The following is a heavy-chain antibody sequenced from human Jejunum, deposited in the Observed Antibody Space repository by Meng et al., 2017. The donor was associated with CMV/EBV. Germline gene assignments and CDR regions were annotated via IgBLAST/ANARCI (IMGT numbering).Heavy chain of an antibody. D-gene: IGHD2-21*01. J-gene: IGHJ4*02. V-gene: IGHV3-7*01. CDR3: AREWTYCTADCFPYYSES. CDR2: MNLDGSEK. Sequence: NKYYMSWVRQAPGKGLEWVANMNLDGSEKFYLDSVKGRFTISRDNTQNSVYLQMDSLRAEDTAVYYCAREWTYCTADCFPYYSESWGQGTLVTVSS. CDR1: NKYY.